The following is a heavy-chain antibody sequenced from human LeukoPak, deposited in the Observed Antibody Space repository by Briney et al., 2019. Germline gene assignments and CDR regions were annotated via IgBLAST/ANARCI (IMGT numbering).Heavy chain of an antibody. CDR2: ISSSGSTI. V-gene: IGHV3-11*04. CDR3: ARYDPRELSFDY. J-gene: IGHJ4*02. Sequence: GGSLRLSCAASGFTFSDYYMSWIRQAPGQGLEWVSYISSSGSTIYYADSVKGRFTISRDNAKNSLYLQMNSLRAEDTAVYYCARYDPRELSFDYWGQGTLVTVSS. CDR1: GFTFSDYY. D-gene: IGHD1-26*01.